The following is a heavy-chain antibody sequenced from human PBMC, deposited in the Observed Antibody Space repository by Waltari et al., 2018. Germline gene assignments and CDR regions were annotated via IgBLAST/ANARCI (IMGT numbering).Heavy chain of an antibody. CDR1: GFPFSDYV. V-gene: IGHV3-23*01. J-gene: IGHJ4*02. D-gene: IGHD6-19*01. CDR3: VRRSSGWGAFDQ. CDR2: VAESDGRT. Sequence: EVQLLESGGGLVQPGGSLRLSCVVSGFPFSDYVRNWVRQAPGMGLEWVSSVAESDGRTFYADSVKGRFTISRDNSKNTLYLQMNSLRVEDTAIYYCVRRSSGWGAFDQWGQGILVTVSA.